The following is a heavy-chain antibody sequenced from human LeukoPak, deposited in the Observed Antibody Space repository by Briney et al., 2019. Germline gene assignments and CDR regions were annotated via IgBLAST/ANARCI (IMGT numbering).Heavy chain of an antibody. CDR3: ARGDILTGYSEYYFDY. J-gene: IGHJ4*02. V-gene: IGHV1-2*02. D-gene: IGHD3-9*01. CDR2: IKPNSGGT. CDR1: GYTFTGYY. Sequence: ASVKVSCKASGYTFTGYYMHWVRQAPGQGLEWMGWIKPNSGGTNYAQKFQGRVTMTRDTSISTAYMELSRLRSDDTAVYYCARGDILTGYSEYYFDYWGQGTLVTVSS.